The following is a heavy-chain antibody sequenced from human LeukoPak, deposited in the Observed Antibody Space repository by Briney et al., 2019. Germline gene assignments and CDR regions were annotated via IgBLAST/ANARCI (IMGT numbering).Heavy chain of an antibody. D-gene: IGHD3-3*01. CDR1: GFTFSSYW. J-gene: IGHJ4*02. Sequence: GGSLRLSCAASGFTFSSYWMSWVRQAPGKGLEWVANIKQDGSEKYYVDSVKGRFTISRDNDKNSLYLQMNSLRAEDTAVYYCARLQRDYDFWSGYYTWGFDYWGQGTLVTVSS. CDR3: ARLQRDYDFWSGYYTWGFDY. V-gene: IGHV3-7*01. CDR2: IKQDGSEK.